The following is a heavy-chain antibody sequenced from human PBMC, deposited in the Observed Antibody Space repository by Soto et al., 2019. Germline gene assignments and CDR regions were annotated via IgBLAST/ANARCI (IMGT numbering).Heavy chain of an antibody. J-gene: IGHJ4*02. CDR1: GFSLSTSGVG. D-gene: IGHD5-12*01. CDR3: AHRRDGYGPFDY. CDR2: IYWDDDK. V-gene: IGHV2-5*02. Sequence: QITLKESGPTLVKPTQTLTLTCTFSGFSLSTSGVGVGWIRQPPGKALEWLALIYWDDDKRYSPSLKSRLTINKDTYKNQVVLRMTSMDPVDTATYYCAHRRDGYGPFDYWGQGTLVTVSS.